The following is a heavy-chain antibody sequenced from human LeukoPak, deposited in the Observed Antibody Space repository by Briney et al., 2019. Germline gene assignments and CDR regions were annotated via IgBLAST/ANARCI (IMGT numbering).Heavy chain of an antibody. V-gene: IGHV1-2*02. CDR1: GYTFTGYS. CDR3: ARERGGNSPFDS. CDR2: INPNSSVT. J-gene: IGHJ4*02. D-gene: IGHD1-26*01. Sequence: GASVRVSCKTSGYTFTGYSMHWVRQAPGQGLEWMGWINPNSSVTNYAQRFQGRVTMTRDTSISAAYIELRWLTSDDTAVYYCARERGGNSPFDSWGQGTLVTVSS.